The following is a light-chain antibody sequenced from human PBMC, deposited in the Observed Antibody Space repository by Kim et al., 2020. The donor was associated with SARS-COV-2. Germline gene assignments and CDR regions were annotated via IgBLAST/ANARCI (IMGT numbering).Light chain of an antibody. CDR1: SLRSYS. CDR2: GKN. Sequence: SSELTQDPAVSVALGQTVRITCQGDSLRSYSANWYQQKPGQAPLLVIYGKNNRLSGIPDRFSGTSSGNTASLTITGAQAEDEAGYYCNSRKSSGNPYVFGSGTKVTVL. CDR3: NSRKSSGNPYV. J-gene: IGLJ1*01. V-gene: IGLV3-19*01.